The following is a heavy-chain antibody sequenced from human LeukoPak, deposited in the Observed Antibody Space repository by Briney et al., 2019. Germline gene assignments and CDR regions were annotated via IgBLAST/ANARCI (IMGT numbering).Heavy chain of an antibody. CDR3: ARSIGGVRKRNDY. CDR2: MNPNSGHT. V-gene: IGHV1-8*01. D-gene: IGHD3-16*01. J-gene: IGHJ4*02. CDR1: GYTFTSYD. Sequence: ASVKVSCKASGYTFTSYDIIWVRPASGQGLEWMEWMNPNSGHTGYSHKFQGRVTMTRTTSISTAYMELTSLTSEDSAVYYCARSIGGVRKRNDYWGQGTLVTVSS.